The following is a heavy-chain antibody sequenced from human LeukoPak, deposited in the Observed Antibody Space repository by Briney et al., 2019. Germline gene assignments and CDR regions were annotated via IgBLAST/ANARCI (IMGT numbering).Heavy chain of an antibody. Sequence: PSQTLSLTCAVSGGSISSSNWWSWVRQPPGKGLEWIGEIYHSGSTNYNPSLKSRVTISVDKSKNQFSLKLSSVTAADTAVYYCARDPLCSGGSCPIDYWGQGTLVTVSS. V-gene: IGHV4-4*02. CDR1: GGSISSSNW. CDR3: ARDPLCSGGSCPIDY. CDR2: IYHSGST. D-gene: IGHD2-15*01. J-gene: IGHJ4*02.